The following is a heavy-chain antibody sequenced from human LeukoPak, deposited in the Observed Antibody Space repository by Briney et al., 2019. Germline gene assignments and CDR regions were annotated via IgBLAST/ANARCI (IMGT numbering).Heavy chain of an antibody. V-gene: IGHV1-18*01. CDR3: AIHGDHDDFDI. CDR1: GYTFTSYG. J-gene: IGHJ3*02. CDR2: ISAYNGNT. Sequence: ASVNVSCKASGYTFTSYGISWVRQAPGQGLEWMGWISAYNGNTNYAQKLQGRVTMTTDTSTSTAYMELRSLRSDDTAVFYCAIHGDHDDFDIWGQGTLVTVSS. D-gene: IGHD4-17*01.